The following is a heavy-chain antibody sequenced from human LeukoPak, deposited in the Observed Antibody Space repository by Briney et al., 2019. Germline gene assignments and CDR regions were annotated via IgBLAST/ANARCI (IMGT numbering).Heavy chain of an antibody. CDR1: GGSFSGYY. CDR2: INHSGST. J-gene: IGHJ4*02. V-gene: IGHV4-34*01. CDR3: ARGYSSGWYGVYRGEIDY. D-gene: IGHD6-19*01. Sequence: PSETLSLTCAVYGGSFSGYYWSWIRQPPGKGLEWIGEINHSGSTNYNPSLKSRVTISVDTSKNQFSLKLSSVTAADTAVYYCARGYSSGWYGVYRGEIDYWGQGTLVTVSS.